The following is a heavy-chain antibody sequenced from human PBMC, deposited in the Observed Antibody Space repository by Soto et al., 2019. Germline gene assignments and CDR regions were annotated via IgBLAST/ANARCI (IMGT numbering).Heavy chain of an antibody. V-gene: IGHV1-18*04. CDR3: ARVRVEEQWLDYYYYGMDV. CDR2: ISAYNGNT. CDR1: GYTFTNYL. D-gene: IGHD6-19*01. J-gene: IGHJ6*02. Sequence: ASVKVSCKASGYTFTNYLIIWVRQAPGQGLEWMGWISAYNGNTNYAQKLQGRVTMTTDTSTSTAYMEVRSLRSDDTAVYYCARVRVEEQWLDYYYYGMDVWGQGTTVTVSS.